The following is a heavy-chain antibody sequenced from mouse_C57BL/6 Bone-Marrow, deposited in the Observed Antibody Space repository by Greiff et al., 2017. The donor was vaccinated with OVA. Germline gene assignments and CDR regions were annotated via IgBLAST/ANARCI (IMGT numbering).Heavy chain of an antibody. Sequence: VQLQQSGAELVRPGASVKLSCTASGFNINDAYMHWVNQRPEQGLEWIGWIDPENGDTEYASKFQGKATITADTSSNTAYLQLSSLTSEDTAVYYCTSTTVVATGGQGTTLTVSS. V-gene: IGHV14-4*01. J-gene: IGHJ2*01. CDR2: IDPENGDT. CDR3: TSTTVVAT. D-gene: IGHD1-1*01. CDR1: GFNINDAY.